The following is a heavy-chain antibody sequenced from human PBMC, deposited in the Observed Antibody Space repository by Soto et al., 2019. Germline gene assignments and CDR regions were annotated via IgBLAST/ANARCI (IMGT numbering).Heavy chain of an antibody. Sequence: QVQLQESGPGLVTPSGTLSLTCAVSGGSISSSYWWNWVRQPPGKGLEWIGKIYHSGSTNYNPSRNNRVTISLDKSNNQFSLRLSSVTAADTAVYFCVTSLNYDFWRDGGRHYYFDYWGQGTLVTVSS. V-gene: IGHV4-4*02. CDR3: VTSLNYDFWRDGGRHYYFDY. CDR1: GGSISSSYW. D-gene: IGHD3-3*01. J-gene: IGHJ4*02. CDR2: IYHSGST.